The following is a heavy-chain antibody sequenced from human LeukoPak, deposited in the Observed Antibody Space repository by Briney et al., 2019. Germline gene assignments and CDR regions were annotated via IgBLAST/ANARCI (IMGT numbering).Heavy chain of an antibody. CDR3: ARGQRDYYGSGSYSRY. CDR2: INHSGST. CDR1: GGSISSYY. Sequence: SETLSLTCTVSGGSISSYYWSWIRQPPGKGLEWIGEINHSGSTNYNPSLKSRVTISVDTSKDQFSLKLSSVTAADTAVYYCARGQRDYYGSGSYSRYWGQGTLVTVSS. J-gene: IGHJ4*02. D-gene: IGHD3-10*01. V-gene: IGHV4-34*01.